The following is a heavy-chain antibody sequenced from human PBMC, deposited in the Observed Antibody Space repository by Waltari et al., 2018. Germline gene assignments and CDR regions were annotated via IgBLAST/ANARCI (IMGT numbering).Heavy chain of an antibody. CDR3: ARLSDISGLYVPRYYFDY. D-gene: IGHD3-22*01. Sequence: LMESGGGLVQSGGSLRLYCADSGFVFNVFAMTCVRQGPGKGLEWIAYISSSSDKVRYADSVRGRFTISRDNAEKSVYLQMNSVRVEDTAMYYCARLSDISGLYVPRYYFDYWGRGTLVTVSS. CDR2: ISSSSDKV. CDR1: GFVFNVFA. V-gene: IGHV3-48*03. J-gene: IGHJ4*02.